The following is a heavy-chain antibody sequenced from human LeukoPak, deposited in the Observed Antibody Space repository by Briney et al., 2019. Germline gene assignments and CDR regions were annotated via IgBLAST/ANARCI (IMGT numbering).Heavy chain of an antibody. CDR2: IKSKSDGATT. CDR1: GFTFSDAW. CDR3: TSLDYYSYMDV. V-gene: IGHV3-15*01. J-gene: IGHJ6*03. Sequence: NPGGSLRLSRAASGFTFSDAWMNWVRQAPGKGLEWVGRIKSKSDGATTDYVAPVKGRFTISRDDSRNMLYLQMNSLKSEDTAVYYCTSLDYYSYMDVWGKGTTVTISS.